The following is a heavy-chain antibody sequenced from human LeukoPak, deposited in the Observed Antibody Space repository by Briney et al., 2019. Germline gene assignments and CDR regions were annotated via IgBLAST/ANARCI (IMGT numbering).Heavy chain of an antibody. D-gene: IGHD1-26*01. CDR2: IWYDGSNK. V-gene: IGHV3-33*01. CDR1: GFTFSSYG. Sequence: GRSLRLSCAASGFTFSSYGMHWVRQAPGKGLEWVAVIWYDGSNKYYADSVKGRFTISRDNSKNTLYLQMNSLRAEDTAVYYCARARGGGSYYDFPFDYWGQGTLVTVSS. CDR3: ARARGGGSYYDFPFDY. J-gene: IGHJ4*02.